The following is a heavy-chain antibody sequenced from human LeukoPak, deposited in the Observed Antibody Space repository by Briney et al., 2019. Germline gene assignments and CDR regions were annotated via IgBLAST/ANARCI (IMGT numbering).Heavy chain of an antibody. Sequence: ASVKVACKASGFPFNGYYMHWVRQAPGQGLEWMGWINPNSGDANYAQKFQSRVTMTRDTSISTAYMELRRLRSDDTAVYHCAREGDSSADAFDIWGQGTMVTVSS. CDR1: GFPFNGYY. J-gene: IGHJ3*02. CDR2: INPNSGDA. D-gene: IGHD3-22*01. V-gene: IGHV1-2*02. CDR3: AREGDSSADAFDI.